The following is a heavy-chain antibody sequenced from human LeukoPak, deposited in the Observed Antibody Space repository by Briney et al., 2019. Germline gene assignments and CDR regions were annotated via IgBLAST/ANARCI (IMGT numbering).Heavy chain of an antibody. Sequence: PGGSLRLSCAASGFTFRSSVRRWVRQAPGKGLEWVAGISVDGRTEHYADSVKGRFTVSRDNSENTLHLQMNSLGAEDAAVYHCSRAMFSSGHCDVFDICGQGTLVTVSP. V-gene: IGHV3-30*04. D-gene: IGHD3-22*01. CDR2: ISVDGRTE. J-gene: IGHJ3*02. CDR3: SRAMFSSGHCDVFDI. CDR1: GFTFRSSV.